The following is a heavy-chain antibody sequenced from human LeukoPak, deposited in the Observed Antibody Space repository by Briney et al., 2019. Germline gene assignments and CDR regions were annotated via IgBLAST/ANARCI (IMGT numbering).Heavy chain of an antibody. Sequence: ASVKVSCKASGYTFSGYYMHWLRQAPGQGLEWMGWINPNGGVTNYAQKFQGRVTMTRDTSISTAYMELRSLRSDDTAVYYCARDAVPAAIGWFDPWGQGTLVTVSS. CDR3: ARDAVPAAIGWFDP. D-gene: IGHD2-2*01. CDR2: INPNGGVT. V-gene: IGHV1-2*02. J-gene: IGHJ5*02. CDR1: GYTFSGYY.